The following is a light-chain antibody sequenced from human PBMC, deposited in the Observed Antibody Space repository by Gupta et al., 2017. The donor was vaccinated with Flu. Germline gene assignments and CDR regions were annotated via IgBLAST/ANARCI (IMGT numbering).Light chain of an antibody. Sequence: QSALTQPASVSGSPGQSITISCPGPSRDVGDYNYVSWYQQHPGKAPKLMIYGVNNRPSGVSNRFSGSKSGNTASLTISGLQAEDEADYYCSSYRSSSTPVVFGGGTKLTVL. J-gene: IGLJ2*01. CDR2: GVN. V-gene: IGLV2-14*01. CDR1: SRDVGDYNY. CDR3: SSYRSSSTPVV.